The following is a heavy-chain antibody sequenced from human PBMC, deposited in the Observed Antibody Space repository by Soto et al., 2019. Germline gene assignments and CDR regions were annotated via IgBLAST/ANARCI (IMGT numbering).Heavy chain of an antibody. D-gene: IGHD2-2*01. CDR2: IGSKGETYAT. CDR3: AKGEHCSGTSCYNAFDI. J-gene: IGHJ3*02. V-gene: IGHV3-73*01. Sequence: PGGSLRLSCAASGFTFGASALQWVRQASGKGLERLGRIGSKGETYATAYAASVKGRFTISRDDSKNTAYLQMNSLESEDTAVYYCAKGEHCSGTSCYNAFDIWGPGTRVTVSS. CDR1: GFTFGASA.